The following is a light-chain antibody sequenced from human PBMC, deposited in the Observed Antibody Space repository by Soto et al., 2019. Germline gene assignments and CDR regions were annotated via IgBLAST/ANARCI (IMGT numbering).Light chain of an antibody. CDR1: LFIANH. V-gene: IGKV3-15*01. J-gene: IGKJ4*01. Sequence: IVVTQSPATLSVSPGERVTFSCKASLFIANHLAWYQHKPGQSPRLLIHAASTGAPGVPARFSGSWSGAEFTLTIASLQSDDSAIYYCQQYYRWPVTFGGGTKVEIK. CDR3: QQYYRWPVT. CDR2: AAS.